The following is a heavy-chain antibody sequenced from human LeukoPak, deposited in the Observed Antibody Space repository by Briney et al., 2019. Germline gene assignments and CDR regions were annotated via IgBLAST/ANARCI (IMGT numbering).Heavy chain of an antibody. Sequence: SETLSLTCAVSGGSISSGGYSWSWIRQPPGKGLEWIGYIYHSGSTYYNPSLKSRVTISVDRSKNQFSLKLSSVTAADTAVYYCARGAIAAKNNWFDPWGQGTLVTVST. CDR1: GGSISSGGYS. J-gene: IGHJ5*02. CDR2: IYHSGST. D-gene: IGHD2-15*01. V-gene: IGHV4-30-2*01. CDR3: ARGAIAAKNNWFDP.